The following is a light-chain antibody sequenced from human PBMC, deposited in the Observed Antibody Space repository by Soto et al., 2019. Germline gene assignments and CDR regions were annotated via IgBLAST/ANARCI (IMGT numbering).Light chain of an antibody. CDR3: QQYNSYWT. CDR1: QSISSW. J-gene: IGKJ1*01. CDR2: DAS. Sequence: DIQMTQSPSTLSASVGDRVTITCRASQSISSWLAWYQQKPGKAPKLLIYDASVLETGVPSRFSGSGSGTEFTLTISSLQLDDFATYYCQQYNSYWTFGQGTKVEIK. V-gene: IGKV1-5*01.